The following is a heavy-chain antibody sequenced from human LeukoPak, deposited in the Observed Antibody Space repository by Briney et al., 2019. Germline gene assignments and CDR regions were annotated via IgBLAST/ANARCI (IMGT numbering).Heavy chain of an antibody. CDR1: GFTFSSYA. CDR2: ISGSGGST. V-gene: IGHV3-23*01. D-gene: IGHD6-19*01. Sequence: GGSPRLSCAASGFTFSSYAMSWVRQAPGKGLEWVSAISGSGGSTYYADSVKGRFTISRDNSKNTLYLQMNSLRAEDTAVYYCAKGGSGWYPYYYGMDVWGQGTTVTVSS. CDR3: AKGGSGWYPYYYGMDV. J-gene: IGHJ6*02.